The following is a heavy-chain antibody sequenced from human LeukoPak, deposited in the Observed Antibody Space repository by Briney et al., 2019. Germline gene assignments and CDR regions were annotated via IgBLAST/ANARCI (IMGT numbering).Heavy chain of an antibody. D-gene: IGHD2-2*01. CDR2: IDPNSGGT. CDR3: ARSIMPASTWAY. CDR1: GYTFTNSY. V-gene: IGHV1-2*02. J-gene: IGHJ4*02. Sequence: GASVKVSCKASGYTFTNSYIQWVRQAPGQGLEWMGWIDPNSGGTKYAQRSQGRVTMTRDTSISTAYMELSRLRSDDTAVFYCARSIMPASTWAYWGQGTLVIVSS.